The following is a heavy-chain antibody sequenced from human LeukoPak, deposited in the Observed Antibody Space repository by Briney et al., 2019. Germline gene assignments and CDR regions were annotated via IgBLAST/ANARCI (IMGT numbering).Heavy chain of an antibody. CDR1: GASISSSY. V-gene: IGHV4-4*08. CDR3: ERGYYYSRGFSNPFVS. J-gene: IGHJ4*02. D-gene: IGHD3-22*01. Sequence: PSETLSLTCTVSGASISSSYWSWLRQPPGKGLEWIAYIHTNGSTNSNPSLKSRVTVSVDASKNQFSLMPRSVPAADTALYYCERGYYYSRGFSNPFVSWGQGTLVTVSA. CDR2: IHTNGST.